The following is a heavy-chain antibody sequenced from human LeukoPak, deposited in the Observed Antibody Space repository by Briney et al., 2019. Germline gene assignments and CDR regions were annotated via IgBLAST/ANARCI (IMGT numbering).Heavy chain of an antibody. Sequence: SETLSLTCTVSGGSISSYYWSWIRQHPGKGLEWIGYIYYSGSTNYNPSLKSRVTISVYTSKNQFSLKLRSVTAADTAVYYCATALGPDAFGIWGQGTMVTVSS. CDR1: GGSISSYY. CDR2: IYYSGST. D-gene: IGHD1-26*01. CDR3: ATALGPDAFGI. J-gene: IGHJ3*02. V-gene: IGHV4-59*12.